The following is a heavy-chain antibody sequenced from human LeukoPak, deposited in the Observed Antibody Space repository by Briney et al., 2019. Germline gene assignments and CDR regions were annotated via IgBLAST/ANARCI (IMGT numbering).Heavy chain of an antibody. J-gene: IGHJ6*02. CDR3: ARRGTGHGMDV. V-gene: IGHV3-74*01. D-gene: IGHD1-1*01. Sequence: GGSLRLSCAASGFIFDNYNMHWVRQAPGKGLVWVSRINNDGSSASYVDSVKGRFTISRDNAKNTLFLQMNSLRAEDTAVYYCARRGTGHGMDVCGQGTTVIVSS. CDR2: INNDGSSA. CDR1: GFIFDNYN.